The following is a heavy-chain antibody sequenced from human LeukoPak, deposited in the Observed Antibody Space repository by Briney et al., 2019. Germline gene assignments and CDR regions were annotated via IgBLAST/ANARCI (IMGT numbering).Heavy chain of an antibody. CDR2: IYYSGST. V-gene: IGHV4-38-2*02. D-gene: IGHD4-17*01. J-gene: IGHJ4*02. CDR3: ARDGYGDYFDY. CDR1: GYSISSSYY. Sequence: PSETLSLTCTVSGYSISSSYYWGWIRQPPGKGLEWIGNIYYSGSTYYNPSLESRVTMSLDTSKNQFSLKLSSVTAADTAVYYCARDGYGDYFDYWGQGTLVTVSS.